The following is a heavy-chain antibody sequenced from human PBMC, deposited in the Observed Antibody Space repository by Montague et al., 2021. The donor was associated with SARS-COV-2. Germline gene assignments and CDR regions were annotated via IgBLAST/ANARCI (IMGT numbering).Heavy chain of an antibody. V-gene: IGHV3-53*01. Sequence: SLSLSCSASGFLVSNKYMSWVRQAAGKGLDWVSIIYPDGSTYYSTSLKGRFTISRDNSKNTLYLQMNDLEPEDTAVYYCATSGAANRGDSWGQGTLVTASS. J-gene: IGHJ4*02. CDR3: ATSGAANRGDS. CDR1: GFLVSNKY. D-gene: IGHD2-15*01. CDR2: IYPDGST.